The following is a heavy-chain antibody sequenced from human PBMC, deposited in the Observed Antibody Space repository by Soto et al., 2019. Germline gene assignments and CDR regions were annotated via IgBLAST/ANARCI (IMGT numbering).Heavy chain of an antibody. CDR3: ARLKSGAARPYYYMDV. D-gene: IGHD6-6*01. J-gene: IGHJ6*03. Sequence: SETLSLTCTVSGGSISSYYWSWIRQPPGKGLEWIGYIYYSGSTNYNPSLKSRVTISVDTSKNQFSLKLSSVTAADTAVYYCARLKSGAARPYYYMDVWGKGTTVTVSS. CDR1: GGSISSYY. CDR2: IYYSGST. V-gene: IGHV4-59*08.